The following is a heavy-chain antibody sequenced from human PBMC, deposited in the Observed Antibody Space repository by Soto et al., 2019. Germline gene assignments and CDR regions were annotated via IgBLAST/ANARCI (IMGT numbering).Heavy chain of an antibody. Sequence: QVQLQESGPVLVKPSQTLSLTCTVSGGSISSGGYYWSWIRQHPGKGLEWIGYIYYSGSTYYNPSLKSRVTISVDTSKNQFSLKLSSVTAADTAVYYCARAKKGIAAAENWFDPWGQGTLVTVSS. CDR2: IYYSGST. D-gene: IGHD6-13*01. V-gene: IGHV4-31*03. CDR1: GGSISSGGYY. J-gene: IGHJ5*02. CDR3: ARAKKGIAAAENWFDP.